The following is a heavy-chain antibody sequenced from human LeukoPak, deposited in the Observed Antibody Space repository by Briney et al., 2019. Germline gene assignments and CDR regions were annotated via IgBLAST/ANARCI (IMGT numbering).Heavy chain of an antibody. J-gene: IGHJ3*02. D-gene: IGHD2-21*02. CDR3: ARAFNLEMTANAFDN. V-gene: IGHV3-48*03. Sequence: GGSLRLSCAASGFTFSSYEMNWVRQAPGKGLEWVSYISSSGSTIYYADSVKGRFTISRANAKNSLYLQMNTLRAEDTAVYYCARAFNLEMTANAFDNWGQGTMVTVSS. CDR1: GFTFSSYE. CDR2: ISSSGSTI.